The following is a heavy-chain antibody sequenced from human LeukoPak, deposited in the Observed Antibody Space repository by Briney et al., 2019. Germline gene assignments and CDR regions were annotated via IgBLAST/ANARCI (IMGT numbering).Heavy chain of an antibody. CDR1: GYTFTSYG. J-gene: IGHJ4*02. CDR2: INPSGGST. V-gene: IGHV1-46*01. D-gene: IGHD4-23*01. Sequence: ASVKVSCKASGYTFTSYGISWVRQAPGQGLEWMGIINPSGGSTSYAQKFQGRVTMTRDTSTSTVYMELSSLRSEDTAVYYCASNLDYGGTPFDYWGQGTLVTVSS. CDR3: ASNLDYGGTPFDY.